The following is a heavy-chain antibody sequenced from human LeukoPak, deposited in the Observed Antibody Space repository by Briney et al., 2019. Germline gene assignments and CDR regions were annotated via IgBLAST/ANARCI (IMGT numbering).Heavy chain of an antibody. CDR2: ISAYNGNT. V-gene: IGHV1-18*01. J-gene: IGHJ3*02. CDR3: ARAPLWHVTAENAFDI. D-gene: IGHD2-21*02. CDR1: GYTFTSYG. Sequence: ASVKVSCKASGYTFTSYGISWVRQAPGQGLEWMGWISAYNGNTNYAQKLQGRVTMTTHTSTSTAYMELRSLRSDDTAIYYCARAPLWHVTAENAFDIWGQGTMVTVSS.